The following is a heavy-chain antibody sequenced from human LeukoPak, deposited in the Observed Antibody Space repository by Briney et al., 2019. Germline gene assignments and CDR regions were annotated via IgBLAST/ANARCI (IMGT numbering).Heavy chain of an antibody. J-gene: IGHJ5*02. CDR3: ARGAVAGGRWLDP. CDR2: IYYSGST. D-gene: IGHD6-19*01. Sequence: SETLSLTCTVSGGSISSYYWSWIRQPPGKGLEWIGYIYYSGSTNYNPSLKSRVTISVDTSKNQFSLKLSSVTAADTAVYYCARGAVAGGRWLDPWGQGTLVTVSS. CDR1: GGSISSYY. V-gene: IGHV4-59*01.